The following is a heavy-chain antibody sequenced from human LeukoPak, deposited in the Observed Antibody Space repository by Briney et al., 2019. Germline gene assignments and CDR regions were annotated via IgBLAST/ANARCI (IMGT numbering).Heavy chain of an antibody. CDR3: AATNIKAVAGSHNWFDP. D-gene: IGHD6-19*01. CDR2: IYYSGST. J-gene: IGHJ5*02. V-gene: IGHV4-31*03. Sequence: SETLPLTCTVSGGSISSGGYYWSWIRQHPGKGLEWIGYIYYSGSTYYNPSLKSRVTISVDTSKNQFSLKLSSVTAADTAVYYYAATNIKAVAGSHNWFDPRGQGTLVTVSS. CDR1: GGSISSGGYY.